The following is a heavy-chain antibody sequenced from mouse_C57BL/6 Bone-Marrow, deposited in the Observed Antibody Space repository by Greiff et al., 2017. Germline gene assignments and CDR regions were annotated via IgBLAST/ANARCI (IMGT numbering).Heavy chain of an antibody. J-gene: IGHJ4*01. CDR1: GYTFTSYW. Sequence: QVQLQQSGAELAKPGASVKLSCKASGYTFTSYWMHWVKQRPGQGLEWIGYINPSSGYTKYNQKFKDKATLTADKSSSTAYMQRSSLTYEDSAVYYCARIDYDYSYAMDYWGQGTSVTVSS. D-gene: IGHD2-4*01. CDR3: ARIDYDYSYAMDY. V-gene: IGHV1-7*01. CDR2: INPSSGYT.